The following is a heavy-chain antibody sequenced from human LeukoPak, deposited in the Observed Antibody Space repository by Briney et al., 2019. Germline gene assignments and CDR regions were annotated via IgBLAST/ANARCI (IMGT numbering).Heavy chain of an antibody. V-gene: IGHV4-59*01. J-gene: IGHJ4*02. CDR3: ATYHFRGDTHYFDY. Sequence: PPETLSLTCTVSGGSISSYYWSWIRQPPGKGLEWIAYIYYSGSTNYNPSLKSRVTISVDTSKNQFSLKLSSVTAEDTAVYYCATYHFRGDTHYFDYWGQGILVTVSS. CDR1: GGSISSYY. D-gene: IGHD3-10*02. CDR2: IYYSGST.